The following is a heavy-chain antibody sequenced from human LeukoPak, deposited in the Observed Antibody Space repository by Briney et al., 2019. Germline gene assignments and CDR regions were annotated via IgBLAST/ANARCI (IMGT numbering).Heavy chain of an antibody. CDR3: ARLRSSSTSPFDY. D-gene: IGHD2-2*01. Sequence: GESLKISCKGSGYSFTNYWIAWVRRMPGKGLEGMGIIYPGDSDTRYSPSFQGQVTISADKSISTAYLQWSSLKASDSAIYYCARLRSSSTSPFDYWGQGTLVTVSS. CDR2: IYPGDSDT. CDR1: GYSFTNYW. V-gene: IGHV5-51*01. J-gene: IGHJ4*02.